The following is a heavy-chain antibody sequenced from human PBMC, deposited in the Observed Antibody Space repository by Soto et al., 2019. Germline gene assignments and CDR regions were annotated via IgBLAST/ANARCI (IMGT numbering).Heavy chain of an antibody. Sequence: GASVKVSCKASGYTFTGYAMHWVRQAPGQRLEWMGWINAGNGNTKYSQKFQGRVTITRDTSASAAYMELSSLSSEDTAVYYCARAVAVAADSDYWGQGTLVTSPQ. J-gene: IGHJ4*02. V-gene: IGHV1-3*01. CDR3: ARAVAVAADSDY. CDR1: GYTFTGYA. D-gene: IGHD6-19*01. CDR2: INAGNGNT.